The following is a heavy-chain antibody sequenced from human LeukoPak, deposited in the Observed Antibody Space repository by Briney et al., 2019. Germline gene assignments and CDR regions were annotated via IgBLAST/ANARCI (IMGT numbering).Heavy chain of an antibody. J-gene: IGHJ5*02. CDR3: ARLALWFGELFDECWFDP. Sequence: SETLSLTCTVSGGSISSSSYYWGWIRQPPGKGLEWIGSIYCSGSTYYNPSLKSRVTISVDTSKNQFSLKLSSVTAADTAVYYCARLALWFGELFDECWFDPWGQGTLVTVSS. V-gene: IGHV4-39*01. CDR2: IYCSGST. D-gene: IGHD3-10*01. CDR1: GGSISSSSYY.